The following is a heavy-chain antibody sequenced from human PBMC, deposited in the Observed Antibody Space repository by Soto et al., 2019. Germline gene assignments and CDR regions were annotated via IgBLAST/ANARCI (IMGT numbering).Heavy chain of an antibody. V-gene: IGHV3-23*01. CDR3: VRKYPGTRPFDY. J-gene: IGHJ4*01. D-gene: IGHD2-2*01. CDR1: GFTFNSYA. CDR2: IGTDGNT. Sequence: GGSMRLSCAASGFTFNSYAMNWVRQAPGKGLAWVSAIGTDGNTYYANSVKGRFTISRDNSRTTLYLQMNSLRVEDTALYYCVRKYPGTRPFDYWGQGTLVTVSS.